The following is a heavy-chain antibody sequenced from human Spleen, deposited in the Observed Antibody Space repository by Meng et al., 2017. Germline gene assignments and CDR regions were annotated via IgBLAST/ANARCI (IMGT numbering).Heavy chain of an antibody. D-gene: IGHD4-11*01. V-gene: IGHV4-34*01. CDR3: ARGPTTMAHDFDY. CDR2: INHSGST. J-gene: IGHJ4*02. CDR1: GGSFSDYY. Sequence: QLQPWGAGLLEPSETLFLTCVFSGGSFSDYYWSWIRQPPGKGLEWIGEINHSGSTNYNPSLESRATRSVDTSQNTLSLKLSSVTAADSAVYYCARGPTTMAHDFDYWGQGTLVTVSS.